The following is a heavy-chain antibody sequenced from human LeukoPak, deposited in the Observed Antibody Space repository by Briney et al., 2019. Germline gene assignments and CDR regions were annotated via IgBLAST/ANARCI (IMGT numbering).Heavy chain of an antibody. V-gene: IGHV4-59*01. CDR1: GGSISSYY. CDR3: ARGIAGPNWFDP. CDR2: IYYSGST. J-gene: IGHJ5*02. Sequence: PSETLSLTCTVSGGSISSYYWSWIRQPPEKGLEWIGYIYYSGSTNYNPSLKSRVTISVDTSKNQFSLKLSSVTAADTAVYYCARGIAGPNWFDPWGQGTLVTVSS. D-gene: IGHD6-13*01.